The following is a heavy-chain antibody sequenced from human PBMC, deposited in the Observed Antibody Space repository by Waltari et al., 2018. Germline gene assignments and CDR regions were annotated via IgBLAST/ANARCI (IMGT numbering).Heavy chain of an antibody. CDR2: IIPMFNTS. CDR3: ARTLPPDNKSWHYYFGMDV. CDR1: GGTFANYA. J-gene: IGHJ6*02. V-gene: IGHV1-69*05. Sequence: QVQLVQSGAEAKKPGSSVKVSCKSSGGTFANYAISWVRQAPGQGVEWMGGIIPMFNTSNHAQKFKDRVTITKDESTTTAFMELSGLRFDDTAIYYCARTLPPDNKSWHYYFGMDVWGQGTAVTVSS. D-gene: IGHD1-1*01.